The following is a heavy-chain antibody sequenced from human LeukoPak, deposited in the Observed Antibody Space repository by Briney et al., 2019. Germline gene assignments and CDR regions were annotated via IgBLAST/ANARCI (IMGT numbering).Heavy chain of an antibody. CDR3: ARIGYSSSSIDY. J-gene: IGHJ4*02. Sequence: PGGSLRLSCAASGFTFSWYWMSWVRQAPGKGLEWVANIKEDGSMKYYVDSVKGRLTISRDNAKSSLYLQVNSLRAEDTALYYCARIGYSSSSIDYWGQGTLVTVSS. D-gene: IGHD6-13*01. CDR2: IKEDGSMK. CDR1: GFTFSWYW. V-gene: IGHV3-7*01.